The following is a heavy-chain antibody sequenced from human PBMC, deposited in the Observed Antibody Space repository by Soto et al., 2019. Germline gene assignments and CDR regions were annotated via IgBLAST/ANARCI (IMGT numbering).Heavy chain of an antibody. D-gene: IGHD6-19*01. CDR2: ISTSNGVT. J-gene: IGHJ4*02. V-gene: IGHV1-18*04. CDR1: GYDFTAYP. CDR3: ARTGSVKRGDYAY. Sequence: QVHLVQSGPEVKKPGASVKVSCEPSGYDFTAYPISWVRQAPGQGLEWMGWISTSNGVTHYAQHLQGRVTMTKDTTTSTVYMELRSLKSDDTAVYYCARTGSVKRGDYAYWGQGTLVTVSS.